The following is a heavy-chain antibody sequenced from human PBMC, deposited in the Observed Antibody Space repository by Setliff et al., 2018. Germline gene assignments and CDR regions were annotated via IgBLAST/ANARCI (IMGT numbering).Heavy chain of an antibody. V-gene: IGHV3-74*01. CDR3: TRDWGGVGATNAFDI. CDR2: IHNDGTST. CDR1: GFTFSRYW. D-gene: IGHD1-26*01. J-gene: IGHJ3*02. Sequence: VGSLRLSCEASGFTFSRYWMHWVRQAPGKGLVWVSHIHNDGTSTSYADSVKGRFTISRDNAKNTVYLEMNRLRAEDTAIYYCTRDWGGVGATNAFDIWGQGTMVTVSS.